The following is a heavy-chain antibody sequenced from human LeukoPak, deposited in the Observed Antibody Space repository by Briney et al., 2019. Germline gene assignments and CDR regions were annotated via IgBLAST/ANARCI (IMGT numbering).Heavy chain of an antibody. CDR2: IGTAGDT. CDR1: GFTFSSYD. V-gene: IGHV3-13*01. D-gene: IGHD3-10*01. CDR3: ARARPYGSGRNWFDP. Sequence: GGSLRLSCAASGFTFSSYDMHWVRQATGKGLEWVSAIGTAGDTYYPGSVKGRFTISRDNAKNSLYLQMNSLRAEDTAVYYCARARPYGSGRNWFDPWGQGALVTVSS. J-gene: IGHJ5*02.